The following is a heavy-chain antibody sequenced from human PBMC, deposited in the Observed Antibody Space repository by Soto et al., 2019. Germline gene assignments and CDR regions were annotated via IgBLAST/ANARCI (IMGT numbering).Heavy chain of an antibody. CDR2: INPNSGGT. CDR1: GYTFTGYY. J-gene: IGHJ3*02. Sequence: GASVKVSCKASGYTFTGYYMHWVRQAPGQGLEWMGWINPNSGGTNYAQKFQGWVTMTRDTSISTAYMELSRLRSDDTAVYYCATGGRVLVVPADAPPPYGDAFDIWGQGTMVTVSS. CDR3: ATGGRVLVVPADAPPPYGDAFDI. V-gene: IGHV1-2*04. D-gene: IGHD2-2*01.